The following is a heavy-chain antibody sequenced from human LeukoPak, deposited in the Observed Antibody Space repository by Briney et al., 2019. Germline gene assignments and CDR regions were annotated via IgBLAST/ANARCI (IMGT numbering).Heavy chain of an antibody. CDR3: ARAAGWFDP. CDR2: ISSSSNNI. V-gene: IGHV3-11*01. J-gene: IGHJ5*02. Sequence: PGGSLRLSCAASGFTFSDYYMTWIRQAPGKGLEWASYISSSSNNIHYANSVRGRFTISRDNAKNSVYLQMNSLRAEDTAIYYCARAAGWFDPWGQGTLVTVSS. CDR1: GFTFSDYY.